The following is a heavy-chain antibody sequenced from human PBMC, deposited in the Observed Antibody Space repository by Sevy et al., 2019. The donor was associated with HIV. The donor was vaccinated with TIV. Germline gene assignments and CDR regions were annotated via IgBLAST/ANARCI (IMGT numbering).Heavy chain of an antibody. V-gene: IGHV5-51*01. CDR2: IYPDDSDT. Sequence: GESLKISCKGSEYSFRTYWIGWVRQMPGKGLEWMGIIYPDDSDTSYSPSFQGQVTISADKSINTAYLQWNSLRASDSAMYYCARHHASYGVTGYYYYSGLDVWGQGTTVTVSS. CDR3: ARHHASYGVTGYYYYSGLDV. CDR1: EYSFRTYW. J-gene: IGHJ6*02. D-gene: IGHD4-17*01.